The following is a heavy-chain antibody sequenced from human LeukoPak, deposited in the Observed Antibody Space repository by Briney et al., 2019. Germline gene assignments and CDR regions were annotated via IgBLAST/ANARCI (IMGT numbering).Heavy chain of an antibody. D-gene: IGHD2-15*01. CDR1: GGSTTSYY. V-gene: IGHV4-59*08. CDR3: ARTMVAADIYGLDV. CDR2: IYYRGRT. J-gene: IGHJ6*02. Sequence: PSETLSLTCNVSGGSTTSYYWGWIRQPPGKGLEWIGHIYYRGRTTYSPSLKSRVTMSVDTSKNQVSLKLHPVTAADTAVYYCARTMVAADIYGLDVWGQGTTVTVSS.